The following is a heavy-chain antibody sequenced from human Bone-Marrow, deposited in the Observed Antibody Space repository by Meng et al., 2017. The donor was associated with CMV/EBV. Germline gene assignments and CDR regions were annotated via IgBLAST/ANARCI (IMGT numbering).Heavy chain of an antibody. CDR1: GFTFSSYG. CDR3: AKDFNLHEYYFDY. V-gene: IGHV3-33*06. Sequence: GGSLSLSCAASGFTFSSYGMHWVRQAPGKGLEWVAVIWYDGSNKYYADSVKGRFTISRDNSKNTLYLQMNSLRAEDTAVYYCAKDFNLHEYYFDYWGQGTLVTVSS. J-gene: IGHJ4*02. D-gene: IGHD1-14*01. CDR2: IWYDGSNK.